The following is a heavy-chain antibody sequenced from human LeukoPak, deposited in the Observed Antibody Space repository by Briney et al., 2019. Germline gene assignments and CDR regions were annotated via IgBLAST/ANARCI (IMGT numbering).Heavy chain of an antibody. D-gene: IGHD5-24*01. J-gene: IGHJ4*02. Sequence: ASVKVSCTASGYTFTGYYMHWVRQAPGQGLEWMGRINPNSGGTNYAQKFQGRVTMTRDTSISTAYMELSRLRSDDTAVYYCARSDQWVDREMATITTPADYWGQGTLVTVSS. CDR2: INPNSGGT. V-gene: IGHV1-2*06. CDR1: GYTFTGYY. CDR3: ARSDQWVDREMATITTPADY.